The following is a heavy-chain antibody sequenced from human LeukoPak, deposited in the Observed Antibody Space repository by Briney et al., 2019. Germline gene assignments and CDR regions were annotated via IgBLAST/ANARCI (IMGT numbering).Heavy chain of an antibody. CDR2: IYYSGST. J-gene: IGHJ3*02. CDR3: ARIEGIAAAGALDAFDI. Sequence: SETLSLTCTVSGGSISSYYWSWIRQPPGKGLEWIGYIYYSGSTNYNPSLKSRVTISVDTSKNQFSLKLSSVTAADTAVYYCARIEGIAAAGALDAFDIWGQGTMVTVSS. CDR1: GGSISSYY. V-gene: IGHV4-59*08. D-gene: IGHD6-13*01.